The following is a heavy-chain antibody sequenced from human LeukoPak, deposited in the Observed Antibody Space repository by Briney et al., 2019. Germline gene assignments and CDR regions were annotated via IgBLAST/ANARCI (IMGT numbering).Heavy chain of an antibody. J-gene: IGHJ4*02. V-gene: IGHV1-2*06. CDR3: ARDGLLTIFGVGPFDY. Sequence: ASVKVSCKASGYTFTGYYMHWVRQAPGRGLEWMGRINPNSGGTNYAQKFQGRVTMTRDTSISTAYMELSSLRSEDTAVYYCARDGLLTIFGVGPFDYWGQGTLVTVSS. CDR2: INPNSGGT. D-gene: IGHD3-3*01. CDR1: GYTFTGYY.